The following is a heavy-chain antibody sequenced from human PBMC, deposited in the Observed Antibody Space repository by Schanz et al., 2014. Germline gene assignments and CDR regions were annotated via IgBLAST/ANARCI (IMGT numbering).Heavy chain of an antibody. D-gene: IGHD6-13*01. J-gene: IGHJ6*02. CDR1: GGTFGSYT. CDR2: ISAYNGNT. CDR3: ARDNLVSSSWYNYYGMDV. Sequence: QVQLVQSGAEVKKPGSSVNVSCEASGGTFGSYTISWVRQAPGQGLEWMGWISAYNGNTNYAQKLQGRVTMTTDTSTSTAYMELRSLRSDDTAVYYCARDNLVSSSWYNYYGMDVWGQGTTVTVSS. V-gene: IGHV1-18*01.